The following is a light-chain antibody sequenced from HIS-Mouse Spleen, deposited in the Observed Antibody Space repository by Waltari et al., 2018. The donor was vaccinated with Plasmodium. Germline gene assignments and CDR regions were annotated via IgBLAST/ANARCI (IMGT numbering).Light chain of an antibody. V-gene: IGLV3-25*03. CDR1: ALPKQY. J-gene: IGLJ3*02. CDR3: QSADSSGTPNWV. Sequence: SYELTQPPSVSVSPGQTARITCSGDALPKQYAYWYQQKPGQAPVLVIYKDSERPAGSPERFSGSSSGTTVTLTISGGQAEDEADYYCQSADSSGTPNWVFGGGTKLTVL. CDR2: KDS.